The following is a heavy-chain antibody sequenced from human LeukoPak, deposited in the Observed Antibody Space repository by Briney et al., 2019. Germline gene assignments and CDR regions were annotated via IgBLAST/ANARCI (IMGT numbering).Heavy chain of an antibody. D-gene: IGHD4-17*01. V-gene: IGHV3-33*01. Sequence: GGSLRLSCAASGFTFSNYGMHCVRQAPGKGLEGVAVIWYDGINKFYADSVKGRFTIYRDNSQNTLYLQMKSLRAEDTAVYYCARGRYGDVLFDYWGQGTLVTVSS. CDR2: IWYDGINK. CDR3: ARGRYGDVLFDY. J-gene: IGHJ4*02. CDR1: GFTFSNYG.